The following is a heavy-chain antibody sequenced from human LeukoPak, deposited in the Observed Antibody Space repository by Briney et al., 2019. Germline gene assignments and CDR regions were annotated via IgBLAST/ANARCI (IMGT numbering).Heavy chain of an antibody. D-gene: IGHD3-22*01. V-gene: IGHV3-20*04. Sequence: GGSLRLSCAASGFTFDDYGMSWVRQAPGKGLEWVSGINWNGGSTGYADSVKGRFTISRDNAKNSLYLQMNSLRAEDTALYYCARTLYDSSGCSPVDYWGQGTLVTVSS. CDR2: INWNGGST. CDR3: ARTLYDSSGCSPVDY. CDR1: GFTFDDYG. J-gene: IGHJ4*02.